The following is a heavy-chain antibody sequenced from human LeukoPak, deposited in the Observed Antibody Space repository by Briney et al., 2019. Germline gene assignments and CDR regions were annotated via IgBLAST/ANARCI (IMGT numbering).Heavy chain of an antibody. J-gene: IGHJ5*02. Sequence: PSETLSLTCAVYGGSFSGYYWSWIRQPPGKGLEWIGEINHSGSTNYNPSLKSRVTISVDTSKNQFSLKLSSVTAADTAVYYCASTLEYSSSSYWFDPWGQGTLVTVSS. CDR2: INHSGST. CDR3: ASTLEYSSSSYWFDP. V-gene: IGHV4-34*01. CDR1: GGSFSGYY. D-gene: IGHD6-6*01.